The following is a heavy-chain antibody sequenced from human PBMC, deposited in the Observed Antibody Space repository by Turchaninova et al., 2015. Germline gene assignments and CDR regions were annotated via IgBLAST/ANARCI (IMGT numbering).Heavy chain of an antibody. Sequence: QVTLRESGPALVNPTQPLTLTSTFSVFSLTTSGMCVSWIREPPGKALEWLALIDWDDDKYYSTSLKTRLTSSKDTSKNQVVLTMTNMDPVDTATYYCARGGDLLDYWGQGTLVTVSS. CDR3: ARGGDLLDY. J-gene: IGHJ4*02. V-gene: IGHV2-70*01. D-gene: IGHD2-21*02. CDR1: VFSLTTSGMC. CDR2: IDWDDDK.